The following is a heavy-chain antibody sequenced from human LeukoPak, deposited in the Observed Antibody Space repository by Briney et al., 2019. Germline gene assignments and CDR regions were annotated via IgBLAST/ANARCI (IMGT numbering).Heavy chain of an antibody. Sequence: GGSLRLSCAASGFSFSGSAMHWVRQASGKGLEWVGRIRSKANSYATAYTASVKGRFTISRDDSKNMAYLQMNSLKTEDTAVYYCTRLHDSGDPGFDYWGQGTLVTVSS. CDR1: GFSFSGSA. CDR2: IRSKANSYAT. D-gene: IGHD4-17*01. V-gene: IGHV3-73*01. J-gene: IGHJ4*02. CDR3: TRLHDSGDPGFDY.